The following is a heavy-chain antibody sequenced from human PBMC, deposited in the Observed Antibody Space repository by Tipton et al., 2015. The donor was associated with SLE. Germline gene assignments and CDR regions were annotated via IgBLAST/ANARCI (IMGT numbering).Heavy chain of an antibody. V-gene: IGHV4-59*08. J-gene: IGHJ4*02. Sequence: TLSLTCTVSGGSISSYYWSWIRQPPGKGLEWIGYISFSGLTSYNPSVRSRVSTSMDTSKNQFSLQMSSVTAADTALYYCARHKLGFSWSYFDSWGQGTLVTVSS. CDR2: ISFSGLT. CDR3: ARHKLGFSWSYFDS. CDR1: GGSISSYY. D-gene: IGHD3-3*01.